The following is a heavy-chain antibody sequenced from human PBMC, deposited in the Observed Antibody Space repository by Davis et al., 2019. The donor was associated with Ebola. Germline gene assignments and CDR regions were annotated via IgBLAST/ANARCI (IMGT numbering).Heavy chain of an antibody. Sequence: SVKVSCKASGGTFSSYTISWVRQAPGQGLEWMGRIIPILAIANYAQKFQGRVTITADKSTSTAYMELSSLRSEDTAVYYCARGDLTGYRGYYGMDVWGQGTTVTVSS. CDR2: IIPILAIA. CDR1: GGTFSSYT. CDR3: ARGDLTGYRGYYGMDV. J-gene: IGHJ6*02. D-gene: IGHD3-9*01. V-gene: IGHV1-69*02.